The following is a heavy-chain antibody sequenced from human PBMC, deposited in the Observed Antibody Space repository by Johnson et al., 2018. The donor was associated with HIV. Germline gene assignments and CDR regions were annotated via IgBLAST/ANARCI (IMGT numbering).Heavy chain of an antibody. J-gene: IGHJ3*02. CDR3: TTDLVPAAKEPVVVGGAFDI. V-gene: IGHV3-15*01. CDR1: GFTFSNAW. CDR2: IKSKTDGGTT. Sequence: VQLVESGGGLVKPGGSLRLSCAASGFTFSNAWMSWVRQAPGKGLEWVGRIKSKTDGGTTDYAAPVKGRFTISRDDSKNMLYLQMNSLKTEDTAVYYCTTDLVPAAKEPVVVGGAFDIWGQGTMVTVSS. D-gene: IGHD2-2*01.